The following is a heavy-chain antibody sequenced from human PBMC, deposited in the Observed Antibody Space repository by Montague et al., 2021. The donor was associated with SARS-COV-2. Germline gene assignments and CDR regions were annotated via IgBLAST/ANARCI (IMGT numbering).Heavy chain of an antibody. CDR3: AKDPYYDFWSGYYFDY. Sequence: SLRLSCAASGFTFSSYAMSWVRQAPGKGLEWVSAISGSGGSTYYADSVKGRFTISRDNSKNTLYLQMNGLRAEDTAVYYCAKDPYYDFWSGYYFDYWGQGTLVTVSS. CDR2: ISGSGGST. J-gene: IGHJ4*02. V-gene: IGHV3-23*01. D-gene: IGHD3-3*01. CDR1: GFTFSSYA.